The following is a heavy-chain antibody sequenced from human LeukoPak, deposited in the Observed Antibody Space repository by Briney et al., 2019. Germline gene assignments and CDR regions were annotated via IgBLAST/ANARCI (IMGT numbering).Heavy chain of an antibody. J-gene: IGHJ6*02. CDR1: GYTFTSYG. V-gene: IGHV1-18*01. Sequence: ASVKVSCKASGYTFTSYGISWVRQAPGQGLEWMGWISAYNGNTNYAQKLQGRVTMTTDTSTSTAYMELRSLRSDDTAVYYCAREGYNWNGDPYYYGMDVWGQGTTVTVSS. CDR3: AREGYNWNGDPYYYGMDV. D-gene: IGHD1-1*01. CDR2: ISAYNGNT.